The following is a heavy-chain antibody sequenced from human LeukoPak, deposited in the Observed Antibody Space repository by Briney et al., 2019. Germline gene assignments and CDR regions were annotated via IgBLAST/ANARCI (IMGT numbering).Heavy chain of an antibody. CDR3: ARESNGGNSGGYFDY. CDR1: GGTFSSYA. CDR2: IIPIFGTA. D-gene: IGHD4-23*01. Sequence: ASVTVSCKASGGTFSSYAISWVRQAPGQGLEWMGGIIPIFGTANYAQKFQGRVTITADKSTSTAYMELSSLRSEDTAVYYCARESNGGNSGGYFDYWGQGTLVTVSS. V-gene: IGHV1-69*06. J-gene: IGHJ4*02.